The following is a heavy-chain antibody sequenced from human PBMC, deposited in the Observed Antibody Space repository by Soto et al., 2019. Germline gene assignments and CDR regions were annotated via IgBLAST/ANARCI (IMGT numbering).Heavy chain of an antibody. J-gene: IGHJ3*02. Sequence: QVQLQESGPGLVKPSETLSLTCTVSGGSISSYYWSWIRQPPGKGLEWIGYIYYSGSTNYNPSLKRRVTISVDTSKNQFSPKLSSVTAADTAVYYCATRNIWFGDPSAFDIWGQGTMVTVSS. CDR2: IYYSGST. CDR1: GGSISSYY. V-gene: IGHV4-59*01. D-gene: IGHD3-10*01. CDR3: ATRNIWFGDPSAFDI.